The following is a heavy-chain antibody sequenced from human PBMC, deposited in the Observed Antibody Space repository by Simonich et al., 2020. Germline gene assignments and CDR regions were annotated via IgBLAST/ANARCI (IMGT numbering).Heavy chain of an antibody. Sequence: QVQLVQSGAEVKKPGASVKVSCKASGYTFTGYYMHRVRRAPGQGLDGMGRINPNSGGKNYAQKFQGRVTMTRDTSISTAYMELSRLRSDDTAVYYCARDPVVPAAIRNAFDIWGQGTMVTVSS. CDR2: INPNSGGK. V-gene: IGHV1-2*02. J-gene: IGHJ3*02. CDR3: ARDPVVPAAIRNAFDI. CDR1: GYTFTGYY. D-gene: IGHD2-2*01.